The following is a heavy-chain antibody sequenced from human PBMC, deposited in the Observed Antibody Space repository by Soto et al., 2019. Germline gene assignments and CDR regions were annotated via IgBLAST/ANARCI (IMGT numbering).Heavy chain of an antibody. Sequence: PGGSLRLSCAASGFTFSNYEMNWVRQAPGKGLEWVSYISSGGGTIYYADSGKGRFTISRDNAKSSLYLQMNNLRAEDTAVYYCARGLGYCSGGSCYLYYFDYWGQGALVTVSS. D-gene: IGHD2-15*01. J-gene: IGHJ4*02. CDR2: ISSGGGTI. CDR3: ARGLGYCSGGSCYLYYFDY. CDR1: GFTFSNYE. V-gene: IGHV3-48*03.